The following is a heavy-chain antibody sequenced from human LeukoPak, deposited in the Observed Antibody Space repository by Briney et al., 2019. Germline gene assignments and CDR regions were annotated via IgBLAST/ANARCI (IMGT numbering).Heavy chain of an antibody. D-gene: IGHD1-26*01. Sequence: SVKVSYKASGGTFSSYAISWVRQAPGQGLEWMGRIIPIFGTANYAQKFQGRVTITTDESTSTAYMELSSLRSEDTAVYYCARLSLVGATLDYWGQGTLVTVS. CDR3: ARLSLVGATLDY. V-gene: IGHV1-69*05. CDR2: IIPIFGTA. CDR1: GGTFSSYA. J-gene: IGHJ4*02.